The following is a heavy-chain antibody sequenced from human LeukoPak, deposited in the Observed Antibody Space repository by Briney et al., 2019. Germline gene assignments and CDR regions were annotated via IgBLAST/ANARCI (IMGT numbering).Heavy chain of an antibody. V-gene: IGHV3-23*01. CDR2: ITGGGRT. J-gene: IGHJ4*02. CDR1: GFTFNNYA. Sequence: GGSLRLSCAASGFTFNNYAVMWVRQAQGQGLEWVSAITGGGRTYYADSVKGRFTISRDNAKNSLYLQMNSLRAEDTAVYYCARDSMATKSRQFDYWGQGTLVTVSS. CDR3: ARDSMATKSRQFDY. D-gene: IGHD5-24*01.